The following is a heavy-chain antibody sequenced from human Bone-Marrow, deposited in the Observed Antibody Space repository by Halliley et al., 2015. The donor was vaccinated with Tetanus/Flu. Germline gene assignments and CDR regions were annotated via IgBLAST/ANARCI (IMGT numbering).Heavy chain of an antibody. V-gene: IGHV3-23*01. Sequence: SAVGGTGVSKYYAEYVKGRFTISRDSAKKMVYLQMDRLRAEDTAIYYCAKGGPLVTPSGPYDYWGQGTLVTVSS. J-gene: IGHJ4*02. CDR3: AKGGPLVTPSGPYDY. D-gene: IGHD2-21*02. CDR2: VGGTGVSK.